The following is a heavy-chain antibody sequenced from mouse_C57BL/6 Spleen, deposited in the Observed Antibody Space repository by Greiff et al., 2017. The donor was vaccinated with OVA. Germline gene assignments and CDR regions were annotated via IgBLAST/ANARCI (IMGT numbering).Heavy chain of an antibody. V-gene: IGHV1-69*01. D-gene: IGHD1-1*01. CDR1: GYTFTSYW. CDR3: ASVGYYGSSYDWYFDV. J-gene: IGHJ1*03. CDR2: IDPSDSYT. Sequence: VQLQQPGAELVMPGASVKLSCKASGYTFTSYWMHWVKQRPGQGLEWFGEIDPSDSYTNYNQKFKGKSTLTVDKSSSTAYMQLSSLTSEDSAVYYCASVGYYGSSYDWYFDVWGTGTTVTVSS.